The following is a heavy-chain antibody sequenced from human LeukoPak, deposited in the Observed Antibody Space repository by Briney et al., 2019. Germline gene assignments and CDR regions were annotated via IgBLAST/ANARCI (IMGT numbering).Heavy chain of an antibody. CDR3: ARDESKYSSGNNWFDP. Sequence: SGTLSLTCAVSGASISSNRWNWVRQPPGKGLEWIGEIHHSGSANYNPSLKSRVTISLDTSENQFSLRLSSVTAADTAVYYCARDESKYSSGNNWFDPWGQGTLVTVSS. CDR1: GASISSNR. V-gene: IGHV4-4*02. CDR2: IHHSGSA. J-gene: IGHJ5*02. D-gene: IGHD6-19*01.